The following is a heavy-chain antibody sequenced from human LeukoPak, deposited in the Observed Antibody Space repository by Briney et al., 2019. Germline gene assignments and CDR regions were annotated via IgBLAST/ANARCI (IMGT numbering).Heavy chain of an antibody. D-gene: IGHD6-19*01. J-gene: IGHJ2*01. CDR2: IYTSGST. Sequence: SETLSLTCTVSGGSISSGSYYWSWIRQPAGKGLEWIGRIYTSGSTNYNPSLKSRVTISVDPSKNQFSLKLSSVTAADTAVYYCARTHSSGWSGSYWYFDLWGRGTLVTVSS. CDR3: ARTHSSGWSGSYWYFDL. CDR1: GGSISSGSYY. V-gene: IGHV4-61*02.